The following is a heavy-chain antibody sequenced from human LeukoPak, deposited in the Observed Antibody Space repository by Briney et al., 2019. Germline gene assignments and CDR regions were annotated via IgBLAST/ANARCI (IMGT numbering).Heavy chain of an antibody. Sequence: SETLSLTCTVSGGSFSSYYWSWIRQPPGKGLEWIGYIYYSGSTKYNSSLKSRVTISVDTSKNQFSLKLGSVTAADTAVYYCARGACAGDCYLVWGQGALVTVSS. CDR2: IYYSGST. D-gene: IGHD2-21*02. CDR1: GGSFSSYY. J-gene: IGHJ4*02. CDR3: ARGACAGDCYLV. V-gene: IGHV4-59*01.